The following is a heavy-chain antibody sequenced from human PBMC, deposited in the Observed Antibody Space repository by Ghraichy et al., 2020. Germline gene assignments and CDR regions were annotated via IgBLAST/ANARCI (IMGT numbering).Heavy chain of an antibody. CDR1: GFTFSSYA. CDR2: ISGSGGST. D-gene: IGHD4-17*01. J-gene: IGHJ4*02. CDR3: AKAYGGYDFDY. V-gene: IGHV3-23*01. Sequence: GESLNISCAASGFTFSSYAMSWVRQAPGKGLEWVSAISGSGGSTYYADSVKGRFTISRDNSKNTLYLQMNSLRAEDTAVYYCAKAYGGYDFDYWGQGTLVTVSS.